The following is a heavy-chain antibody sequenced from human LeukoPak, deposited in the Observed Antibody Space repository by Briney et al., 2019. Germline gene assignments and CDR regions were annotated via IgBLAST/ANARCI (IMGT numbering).Heavy chain of an antibody. CDR3: ARDFWGAYRVDFYGY. V-gene: IGHV3-7*01. Sequence: PGGSLRLSCAASGFTFSNYWMSWVRRAPGKGLEWVANIKQDGSETYYVDSVRGRFTISRDDAKNSLYLQMNSLRADDTAIYYCARDFWGAYRVDFYGYWGQGALVTVSS. J-gene: IGHJ4*02. CDR1: GFTFSNYW. CDR2: IKQDGSET. D-gene: IGHD3-3*01.